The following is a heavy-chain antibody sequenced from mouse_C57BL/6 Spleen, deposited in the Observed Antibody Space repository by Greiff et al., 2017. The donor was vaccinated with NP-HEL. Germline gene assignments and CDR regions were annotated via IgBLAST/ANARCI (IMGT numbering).Heavy chain of an antibody. V-gene: IGHV1-82*01. Sequence: VQRVESGPELVKPGASVKISCKASGYAFSSSWMNWVKQRPGKGLEWIGRIYPGDGDTNYNGKFKGKATLTADKSSSTAYMQLSSLTSEDSAVYFCARRGDYYGPFDYWGQGTTLTVSS. CDR2: IYPGDGDT. CDR3: ARRGDYYGPFDY. CDR1: GYAFSSSW. D-gene: IGHD1-2*01. J-gene: IGHJ2*01.